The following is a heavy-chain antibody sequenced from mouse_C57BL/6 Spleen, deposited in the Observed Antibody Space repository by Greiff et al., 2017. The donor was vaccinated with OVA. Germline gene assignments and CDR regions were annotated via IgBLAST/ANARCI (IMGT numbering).Heavy chain of an antibody. V-gene: IGHV7-1*01. D-gene: IGHD4-1*01. CDR1: GFTFSDFY. CDR2: SRNKANDYTT. CDR3: ARDAGAGTYFDY. Sequence: EVMLVESGGGLVQSGRSLRLSCATSGFTFSDFYMEWVRQAPGKGLEWIAASRNKANDYTTEYSASVKGRFIVSRDTSQSILYLQMNALRAEDTAIYYCARDAGAGTYFDYWGQGTTLTVSS. J-gene: IGHJ2*01.